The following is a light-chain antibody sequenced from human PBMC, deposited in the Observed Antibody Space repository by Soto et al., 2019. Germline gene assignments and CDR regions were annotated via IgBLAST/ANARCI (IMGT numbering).Light chain of an antibody. CDR1: QSIDNW. Sequence: DIQMTQTPSTLSASVGDRVTITCRASQSIDNWLAWYQQKPGKAPKLLIYKASSLETAVPSRFRGSGSGTEFTLTINSLQPDDFATYYCQHCNTSPYTFGQGTTLKIK. CDR2: KAS. V-gene: IGKV1-5*03. CDR3: QHCNTSPYT. J-gene: IGKJ2*01.